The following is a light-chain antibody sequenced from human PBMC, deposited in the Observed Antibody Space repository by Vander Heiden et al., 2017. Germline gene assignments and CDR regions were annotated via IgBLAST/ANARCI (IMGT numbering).Light chain of an antibody. CDR3: QRRSDWPIT. J-gene: IGKJ4*01. CDR1: QSVSSY. CDR2: DAS. Sequence: EIVLPQSPATLSLSPGERATLACRASQSVSSYLAWYQQKPGQAPRLLIYDASNRATGIPARFSGSGSGTDFTLTISILDPEDFAVYYCQRRSDWPITFGGGTRLEMK. V-gene: IGKV3-11*01.